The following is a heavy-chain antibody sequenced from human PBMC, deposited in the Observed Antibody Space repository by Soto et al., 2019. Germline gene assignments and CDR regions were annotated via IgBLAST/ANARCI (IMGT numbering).Heavy chain of an antibody. CDR3: ARDLTDYDILTGYYNLDY. D-gene: IGHD3-9*01. Sequence: GVSLRLSCAASGFTFSSYSMNWVRQAPGKGLEWVSSISSSSSYIYYADSVKGRFTISRDNAKNSLYLQMNSLRAEDTAVYYCARDLTDYDILTGYYNLDYWGQGTLVTVSS. V-gene: IGHV3-21*01. CDR1: GFTFSSYS. CDR2: ISSSSSYI. J-gene: IGHJ4*02.